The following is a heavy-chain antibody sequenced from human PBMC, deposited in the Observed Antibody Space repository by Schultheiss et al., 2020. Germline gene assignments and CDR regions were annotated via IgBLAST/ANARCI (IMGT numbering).Heavy chain of an antibody. CDR3: AREVSSSWKNWFDP. D-gene: IGHD6-13*01. Sequence: SETLSLTCTVSGGSISSSSYYWGWIRQPPGKGLEWIGRIYTSGSTNYNPSLKSRVTMSVDTSKNQFSLKLSSVTAADTAVYYCAREVSSSWKNWFDPWGQGTLVTVSS. CDR1: GGSISSSSYY. V-gene: IGHV4-61*05. CDR2: IYTSGST. J-gene: IGHJ5*02.